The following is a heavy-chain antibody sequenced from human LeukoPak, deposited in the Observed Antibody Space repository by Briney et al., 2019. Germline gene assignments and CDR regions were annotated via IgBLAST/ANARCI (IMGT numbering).Heavy chain of an antibody. Sequence: SETLSLTCTVSGGSISSYYWSWIRQPPGKGLEWIGYIYYSGSTNYNPSLKSRVTISVDTSKNQFSLKLSSVTAADTAVYYCARAPPYDFWSGRQYYYYYMDVWGKGTTVTVSS. D-gene: IGHD3-3*01. CDR1: GGSISSYY. CDR2: IYYSGST. CDR3: ARAPPYDFWSGRQYYYYYMDV. J-gene: IGHJ6*03. V-gene: IGHV4-59*01.